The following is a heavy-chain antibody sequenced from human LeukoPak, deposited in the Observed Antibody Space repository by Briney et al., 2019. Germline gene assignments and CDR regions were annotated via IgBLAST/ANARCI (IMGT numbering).Heavy chain of an antibody. J-gene: IGHJ4*02. D-gene: IGHD5-18*01. Sequence: GRSLRLSCAASGFTFRSYGMHWVRQAPAKGLERVAVISDDGSNKYYADSVKRRYTISRDSSKNTLSLQMNSLRVEDTAVYYCVKDNKRYSCDYWGQGPLVSVS. CDR3: VKDNKRYSCDY. CDR1: GFTFRSYG. V-gene: IGHV3-30*18. CDR2: ISDDGSNK.